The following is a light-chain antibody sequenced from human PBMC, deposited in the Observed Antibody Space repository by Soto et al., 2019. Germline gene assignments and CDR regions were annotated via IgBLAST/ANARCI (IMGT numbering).Light chain of an antibody. CDR2: GAS. CDR1: ESINQN. Sequence: ETVMTQSPATLSVSPGEGATLSCRATESINQNLAWYQQKPGQAPRLLIHGASYRATGIPDRFSGRGSGTEFTLAISGLQSEDFAVYYCQQYNTWPLTFGGGTKVDIK. J-gene: IGKJ4*01. CDR3: QQYNTWPLT. V-gene: IGKV3-15*01.